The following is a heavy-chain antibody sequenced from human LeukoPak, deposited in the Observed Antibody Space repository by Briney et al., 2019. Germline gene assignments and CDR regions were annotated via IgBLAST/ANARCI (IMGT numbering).Heavy chain of an antibody. CDR1: GGSFSGYY. Sequence: PSETLSLTCTVSGGSFSGYYWSWIRQPPGKGLEWIGEINHSGSTNYNPSLKSRVTISVDTSKNQFSLKLSSVTAADTAVYYCARASRSTSLGYWGQGTLVTVSS. J-gene: IGHJ4*02. V-gene: IGHV4-34*01. D-gene: IGHD2-2*01. CDR2: INHSGST. CDR3: ARASRSTSLGY.